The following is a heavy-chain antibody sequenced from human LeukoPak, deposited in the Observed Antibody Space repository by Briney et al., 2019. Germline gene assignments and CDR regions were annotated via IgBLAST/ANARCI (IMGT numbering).Heavy chain of an antibody. Sequence: QTGGSLRLSCAASGFTFSSYGMHWVRQAPGKGLEWVAVIWYDGTNKYYADSVKGRFTISRDNSKNTLFLQMNSLRAEDTAVYYCARLVGPDFSGGMDVWGQGTTVTVSS. J-gene: IGHJ6*02. CDR1: GFTFSSYG. CDR2: IWYDGTNK. CDR3: ARLVGPDFSGGMDV. D-gene: IGHD3-3*01. V-gene: IGHV3-33*01.